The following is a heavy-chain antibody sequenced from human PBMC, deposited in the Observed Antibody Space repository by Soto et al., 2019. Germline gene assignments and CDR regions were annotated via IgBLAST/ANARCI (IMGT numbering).Heavy chain of an antibody. Sequence: QVQLQESGPGLVKPSQTLSLTCTVSGGSISSGGYYWSWIRQHPVKGLEWIGYIYYSGSTSYNPSRKSRVTISVDTSKTQFSLKRRSVTAADTAVYYCARGRGIVATINRSLLFDYWGQGPLVTVSS. V-gene: IGHV4-31*03. CDR2: IYYSGST. J-gene: IGHJ4*02. D-gene: IGHD5-12*01. CDR1: GGSISSGGYY. CDR3: ARGRGIVATINRSLLFDY.